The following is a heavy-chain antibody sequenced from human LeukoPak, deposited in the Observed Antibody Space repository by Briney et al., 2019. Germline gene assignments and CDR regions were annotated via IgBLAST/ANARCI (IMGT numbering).Heavy chain of an antibody. CDR2: ISSDGNNK. J-gene: IGHJ5*01. D-gene: IGHD2-21*02. V-gene: IGHV3-30-3*01. Sequence: GGSLRLSCEASGFTFSSNNIHWVRQAPGKGLEWVAAISSDGNNKWYAVAVKGRFTISRDNSKNTVYLQKNSLRVEDTALYYCAGPGGDRSFDFWGQGSLVTVSS. CDR3: AGPGGDRSFDF. CDR1: GFTFSSNN.